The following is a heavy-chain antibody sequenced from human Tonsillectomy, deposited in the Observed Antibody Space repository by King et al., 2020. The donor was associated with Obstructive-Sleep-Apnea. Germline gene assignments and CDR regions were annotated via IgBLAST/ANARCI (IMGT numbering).Heavy chain of an antibody. Sequence: QLQESGPGLVKPSQTLSLTCTVPGGSISSGGHFWSWIRQHPGKGLEWIGYIYYSGSTYYNPSLRSRVTISVDTSKNQFSLKLTSVTAADTAVYYCARGLCSGGSCYYYYGMDVWGQGTTVTVSS. CDR2: IYYSGST. V-gene: IGHV4-31*03. J-gene: IGHJ6*01. D-gene: IGHD2-15*01. CDR1: GGSISSGGHF. CDR3: ARGLCSGGSCYYYYGMDV.